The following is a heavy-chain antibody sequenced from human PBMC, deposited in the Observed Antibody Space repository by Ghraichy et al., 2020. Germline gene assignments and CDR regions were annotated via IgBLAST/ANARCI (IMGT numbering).Heavy chain of an antibody. Sequence: SVKVSCKASGGTFSSYAISWVRQAPGQGLEWMGRIIPILGIANYAQKFQGRVTITADKSTSTAYMELSSLRSEDTAVYYRERIGEMDVWGQGTTDTVSS. V-gene: IGHV1-69*04. D-gene: IGHD3-22*01. CDR3: ERIGEMDV. CDR2: IIPILGIA. J-gene: IGHJ6*02. CDR1: GGTFSSYA.